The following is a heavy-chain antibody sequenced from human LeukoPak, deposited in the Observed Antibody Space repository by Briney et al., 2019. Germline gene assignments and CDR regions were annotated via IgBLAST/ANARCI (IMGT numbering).Heavy chain of an antibody. CDR2: IYYSGST. V-gene: IGHV4-59*11. CDR3: AREGPPNYDTI. CDR1: GGSISSHY. J-gene: IGHJ3*02. Sequence: SETLSLTCTVSGGSISSHYWSWIRQPPGKGLEWIGYIYYSGSTNYNPSLKSRVTISGDTSKNQFSLKLGSVTAADTAVYYCAREGPPNYDTIWGQGTMVTVSS. D-gene: IGHD3-9*01.